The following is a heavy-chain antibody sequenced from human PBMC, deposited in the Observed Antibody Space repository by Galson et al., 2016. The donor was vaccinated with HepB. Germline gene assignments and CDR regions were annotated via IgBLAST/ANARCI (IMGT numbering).Heavy chain of an antibody. J-gene: IGHJ3*02. D-gene: IGHD6-13*01. CDR1: GFTFTRYT. CDR2: ISGGSGDK. CDR3: ARSPGYSGTWYDAFDN. Sequence: SLRLSCAASGFTFTRYTMNWVRQSPGKGLEWVASISGGSGDKYYADSVKGRFTISRDNSKNSLYQQMNSLRAEVTAIYSCARSPGYSGTWYDAFDNWGPGTIVTVSS. V-gene: IGHV3-21*01.